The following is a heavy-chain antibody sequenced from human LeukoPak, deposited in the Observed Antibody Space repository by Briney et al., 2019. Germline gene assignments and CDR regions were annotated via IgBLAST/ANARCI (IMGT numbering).Heavy chain of an antibody. CDR2: IYHSGST. D-gene: IGHD2-21*02. Sequence: SETLSLTCSVSGYSISSGYYWGWIRQPPGKGLEWIGSIYHSGSTYYNPSLKSRVTISVDTSKNQLSLKLGYVTAADTAVYYCARRVTTIANWFDPWGQGTLVTVSS. V-gene: IGHV4-38-2*02. CDR1: GYSISSGYY. CDR3: ARRVTTIANWFDP. J-gene: IGHJ5*02.